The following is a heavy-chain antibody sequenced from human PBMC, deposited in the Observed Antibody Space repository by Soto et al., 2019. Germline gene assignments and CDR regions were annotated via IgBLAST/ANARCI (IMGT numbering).Heavy chain of an antibody. CDR2: IYTDDNI. Sequence: EVQLVESGGGLVQPGGSLRLSCAASGFTVSGNYVTWVRQAPGKGLEWVSVIYTDDNIYYADSVTGRFTITRDNSKNTFYLQINRLRVEDTAVYYCATELIAKDGMDGWGQGTTVTVSS. J-gene: IGHJ6*02. CDR1: GFTVSGNY. V-gene: IGHV3-53*01. D-gene: IGHD2-21*01. CDR3: ATELIAKDGMDG.